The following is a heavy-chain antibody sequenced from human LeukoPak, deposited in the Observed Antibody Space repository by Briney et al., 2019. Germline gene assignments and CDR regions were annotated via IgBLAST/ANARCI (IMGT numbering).Heavy chain of an antibody. CDR1: GFTFSSFW. D-gene: IGHD6-19*01. V-gene: IGHV3-7*01. J-gene: IGHJ3*02. CDR3: ARDPGWGAYDI. Sequence: GGSLRLSCAASGFTFSSFWMTWVRQAPGRGLESVASMNSDGSAKNYVDSVKGRFTISRDNAKSSLYLQMNSLRGEDTSIYYCARDPGWGAYDIWGQGTMVTVSS. CDR2: MNSDGSAK.